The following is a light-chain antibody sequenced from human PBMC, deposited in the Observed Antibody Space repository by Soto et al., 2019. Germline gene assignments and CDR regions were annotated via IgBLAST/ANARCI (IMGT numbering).Light chain of an antibody. V-gene: IGLV2-14*01. CDR3: TSYTRISTVV. CDR1: SNDVGGYNY. CDR2: DVS. J-gene: IGLJ3*02. Sequence: QSVLTQPASVSGSPGQSIAISCTGTSNDVGGYNYVSWYQQEPGKAPKLLIYDVSTRPSGVSSRFSGSKSGNTASLTISGLQTEDEADYHCTSYTRISTVVFGGGTKVTVL.